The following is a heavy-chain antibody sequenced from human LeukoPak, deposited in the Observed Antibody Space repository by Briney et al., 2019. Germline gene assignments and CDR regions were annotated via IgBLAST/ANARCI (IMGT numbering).Heavy chain of an antibody. CDR1: GFTFSSYG. CDR3: ARDKAYDSNNYYWESNGMDV. CDR2: ISYDGSNK. Sequence: PGGSLRLSCAASGFTFSSYGMHWVRQAPGRGLEWVAVISYDGSNKFYADSVKGRFTISRDNSKNTLYLQMNSLRTEDTAVYYCARDKAYDSNNYYWESNGMDVWGQGTTVTVSS. J-gene: IGHJ6*02. D-gene: IGHD3-22*01. V-gene: IGHV3-30*19.